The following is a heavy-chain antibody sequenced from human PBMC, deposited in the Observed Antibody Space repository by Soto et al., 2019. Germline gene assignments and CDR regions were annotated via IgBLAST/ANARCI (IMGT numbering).Heavy chain of an antibody. D-gene: IGHD2-2*01. Sequence: QVQLVQSGAEVKKPGSSVKVSCKASGGTFSSYTISWVRQAPGQGLEWMGRIIPILGIANYAQKFQGRVTITPHKSTSTAYMELSSLRSEDTAVYYCSRYRYCSSPICLPRYFHLWGRGTLVTVSS. J-gene: IGHJ2*01. CDR1: GGTFSSYT. CDR2: IIPILGIA. CDR3: SRYRYCSSPICLPRYFHL. V-gene: IGHV1-69*02.